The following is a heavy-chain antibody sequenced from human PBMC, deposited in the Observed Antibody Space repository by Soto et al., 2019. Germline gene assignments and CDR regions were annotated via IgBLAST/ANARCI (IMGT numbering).Heavy chain of an antibody. V-gene: IGHV3-23*01. D-gene: IGHD3-22*01. CDR1: EFTFSNYA. Sequence: GGSLRLSCAASEFTFSNYAMSWVRQAPGKGLEWVSAISYGGGTTYYADSVKGRFTISRDNSKNTLYLQMNSLRAEDTAVYYCAKNPGYYYDSTGYHFDYWGQGTQVTVSS. CDR2: ISYGGGTT. J-gene: IGHJ4*02. CDR3: AKNPGYYYDSTGYHFDY.